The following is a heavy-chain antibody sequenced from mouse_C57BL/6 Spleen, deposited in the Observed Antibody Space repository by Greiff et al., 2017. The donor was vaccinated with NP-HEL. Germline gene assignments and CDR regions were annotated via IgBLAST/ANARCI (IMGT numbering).Heavy chain of an antibody. CDR2: IYPGSGST. CDR1: GYTFTSYW. D-gene: IGHD1-1*01. Sequence: VQLQQPGAELVKPGASVKMSCKASGYTFTSYWITWVKQSPGQGLEWIGDIYPGSGSTNYNEKFKSKATLTVDTSSSTAYMQLSSLTSEDSAVYYCARSPFYGSSSWYFDVWGTGTTVTVSS. CDR3: ARSPFYGSSSWYFDV. V-gene: IGHV1-55*01. J-gene: IGHJ1*03.